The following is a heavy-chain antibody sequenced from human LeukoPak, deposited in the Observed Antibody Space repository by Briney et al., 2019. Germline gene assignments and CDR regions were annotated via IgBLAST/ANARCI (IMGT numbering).Heavy chain of an antibody. CDR1: LFTFSSYG. CDR3: AKRVAGISFDY. Sequence: GGSLRLSCAASLFTFSSYGMHSVRQAPGKGLEWVAVISFDGSNKYYAHSVKGRFTISRDNSKNTLYLQMNSLRAEDTAVYYCAKRVAGISFDYWGQGTLVTVSS. V-gene: IGHV3-30*18. D-gene: IGHD6-19*01. J-gene: IGHJ4*02. CDR2: ISFDGSNK.